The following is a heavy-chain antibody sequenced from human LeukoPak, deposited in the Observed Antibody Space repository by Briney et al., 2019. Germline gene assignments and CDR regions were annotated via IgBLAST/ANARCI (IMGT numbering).Heavy chain of an antibody. J-gene: IGHJ4*02. D-gene: IGHD6-13*01. CDR3: ALPGIAAAGTAY. V-gene: IGHV3-21*01. CDR1: GFTFSSYS. Sequence: GGSLRLSCAASGFTFSSYSMNWVRQAPGKGLEWVSSISSSSSYIYYADSVNGRFTISRDNAKNSLYLQMNSLRAEDTAVYYCALPGIAAAGTAYWGQGALVTVPS. CDR2: ISSSSSYI.